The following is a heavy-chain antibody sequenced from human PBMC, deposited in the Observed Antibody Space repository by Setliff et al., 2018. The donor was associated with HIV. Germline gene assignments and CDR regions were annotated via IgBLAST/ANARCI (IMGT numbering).Heavy chain of an antibody. J-gene: IGHJ4*02. CDR2: IYYSGST. D-gene: IGHD3-22*01. CDR1: GGSISSGGYY. CDR3: ALGSSGYPFDH. V-gene: IGHV4-31*03. Sequence: PSETLSLTCTVSGGSISSGGYYWSWIRQHPGKGLEWIGYIYYSGSTYYNPSLKSRVTISVDTSKNQFSLKLSSVTAADTAMYYCALGSSGYPFDHWGQGTLVTVSS.